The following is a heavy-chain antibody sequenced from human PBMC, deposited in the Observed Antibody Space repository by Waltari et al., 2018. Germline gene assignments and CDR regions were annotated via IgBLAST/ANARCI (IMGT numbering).Heavy chain of an antibody. V-gene: IGHV3-53*03. Sequence: EVQLVESGGGLIQPGGSLRLSCAASGFTVSANYMTWVRQSPGKGLDWVAMMESGGSISYSDSVKGRFTISRDNVGNTVHLHMNSMSAEDTAVYYCARARFTCRGGDCPYFDYWGQGALVTVSS. D-gene: IGHD2-21*02. CDR2: MESGGSI. J-gene: IGHJ4*02. CDR3: ARARFTCRGGDCPYFDY. CDR1: GFTVSANY.